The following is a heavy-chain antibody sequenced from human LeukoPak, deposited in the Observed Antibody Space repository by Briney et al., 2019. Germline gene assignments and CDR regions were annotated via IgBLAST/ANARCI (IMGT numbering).Heavy chain of an antibody. Sequence: PSETLSLTCTVSGGSISSYYWSWIRQPPGKGLEWIGYIYYSGSTNYNPSLKSRVTISVDTSKNQFSLKLSSVTAADTAVYYCARGEDSGYDSSKLGYWGQGTLVTVSS. V-gene: IGHV4-59*01. CDR1: GGSISSYY. CDR3: ARGEDSGYDSSKLGY. J-gene: IGHJ4*02. CDR2: IYYSGST. D-gene: IGHD5-12*01.